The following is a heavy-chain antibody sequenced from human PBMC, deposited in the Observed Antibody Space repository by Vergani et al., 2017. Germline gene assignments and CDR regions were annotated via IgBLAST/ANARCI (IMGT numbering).Heavy chain of an antibody. CDR1: GGSISSYY. CDR3: AGTTVKSRWRLVLDEPRNMKFDY. Sequence: QVQLQQWGAGLLKPSETLSLTCTVSGGSISSYYWSWIRQPPGKGLEWIGYIYYSGSTNYNPSLKSRVNISVDTSKNQFSLKLSSVTAADTAVYYCAGTTVKSRWRLVLDEPRNMKFDYWGQGTLVTVSS. J-gene: IGHJ4*02. V-gene: IGHV4-59*01. D-gene: IGHD6-19*01. CDR2: IYYSGST.